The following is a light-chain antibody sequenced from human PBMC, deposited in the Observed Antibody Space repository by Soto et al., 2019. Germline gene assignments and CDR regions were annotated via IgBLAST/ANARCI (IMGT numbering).Light chain of an antibody. CDR1: QSVLYSSNNKNY. V-gene: IGKV4-1*01. CDR3: QQYYSTLWT. J-gene: IGKJ1*01. Sequence: DIVMTQSPDSLAVSLGERATINCKSSQSVLYSSNNKNYLAWYQQKPVQPPKLLIYWASTRESGVPDRFSGSGSGTEFTLAISSLQAEDVAVYYCQQYYSTLWTFGQGTKVEIK. CDR2: WAS.